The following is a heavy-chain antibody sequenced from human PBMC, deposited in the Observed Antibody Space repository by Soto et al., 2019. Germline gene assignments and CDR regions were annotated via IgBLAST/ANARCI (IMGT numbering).Heavy chain of an antibody. Sequence: QVRLVESGGGLVKPGGSLRLSCAASGFTFSDYYMTWIRQAPGKGLEWVSYISSTSSYTQYADSVRGRFTISRDNAKNSLFLQMNSLRAEDTGVYYCARDGTGWASYFDYWGQGILVTVSS. J-gene: IGHJ4*02. CDR2: ISSTSSYT. CDR3: ARDGTGWASYFDY. D-gene: IGHD6-19*01. CDR1: GFTFSDYY. V-gene: IGHV3-11*05.